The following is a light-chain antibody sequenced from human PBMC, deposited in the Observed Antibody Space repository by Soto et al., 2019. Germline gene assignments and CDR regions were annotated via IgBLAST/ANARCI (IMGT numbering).Light chain of an antibody. CDR3: QHSYNTPFT. J-gene: IGKJ3*01. Sequence: DIQMTQSPSSLSASVGDRVTITCRACQSISKYLNWYQQKPGKAPKVLIYAASNLQSGVPSRFLGSRSATDFTLTISSLQPEDFATYSCQHSYNTPFTFGPGTTVD. CDR1: QSISKY. CDR2: AAS. V-gene: IGKV1-39*01.